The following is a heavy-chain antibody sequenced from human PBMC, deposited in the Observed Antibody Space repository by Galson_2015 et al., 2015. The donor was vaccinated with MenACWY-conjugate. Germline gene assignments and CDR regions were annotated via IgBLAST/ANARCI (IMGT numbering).Heavy chain of an antibody. V-gene: IGHV3-23*01. J-gene: IGHJ6*02. CDR1: GFTFSSYA. D-gene: IGHD3-10*01. CDR2: ISGSGGST. CDR3: AKGSSIILNYYYGMDV. Sequence: SLRLSCAASGFTFSSYAMSWVRQAPGKGLEWVSAISGSGGSTYYADSVKGRFTISRDNSKNTLYLQMNSLRAEDTAVYYCAKGSSIILNYYYGMDVWGQWTTVTVSS.